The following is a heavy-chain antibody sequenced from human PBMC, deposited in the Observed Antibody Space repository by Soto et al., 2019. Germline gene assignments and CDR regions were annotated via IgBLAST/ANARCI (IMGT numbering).Heavy chain of an antibody. CDR1: GGTFSSYA. J-gene: IGHJ5*02. V-gene: IGHV1-69*13. Sequence: SVKVSCKASGGTFSSYAISWVRQAPGQGLEWMGGIIPIFGTANYAQKFQGRVTITADESTSTAYMELSSLRSEDTAVYYCARDLGYCSSTSGYWGFDPWGQGTLVTV. CDR3: ARDLGYCSSTSGYWGFDP. D-gene: IGHD2-2*01. CDR2: IIPIFGTA.